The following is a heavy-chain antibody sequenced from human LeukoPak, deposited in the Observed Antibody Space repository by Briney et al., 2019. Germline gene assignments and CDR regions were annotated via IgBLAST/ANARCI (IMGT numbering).Heavy chain of an antibody. V-gene: IGHV1-46*01. CDR1: GYTFTSYG. CDR2: INPSDGGR. CDR3: TRGEYYNSSGFTANHYYYYGMDV. Sequence: ASVKVSCKASGYTFTSYGISWVRQAPGQGLEWMGIINPSDGGRGYAQKFQGRVTMTRDTSTSTLHMELSSLRSDDTALYYCTRGEYYNSSGFTANHYYYYGMDVWGQGTTVTVS. D-gene: IGHD3-22*01. J-gene: IGHJ6*02.